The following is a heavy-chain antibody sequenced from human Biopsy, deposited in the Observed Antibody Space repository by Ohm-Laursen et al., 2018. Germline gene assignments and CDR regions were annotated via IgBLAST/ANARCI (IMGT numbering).Heavy chain of an antibody. V-gene: IGHV4-59*07. CDR1: DGSINSYY. CDR3: ARGSSYGYDFDY. D-gene: IGHD5-18*01. Sequence: SDTLSLTCTVSDGSINSYYWNWIRQPPGKRLEWIGNIYYSGSTNFNPSFKSRVTISVDTSKNQFSLKLSSVTAADTAVYFCARGSSYGYDFDYWGQGTLVAVSS. CDR2: IYYSGST. J-gene: IGHJ4*02.